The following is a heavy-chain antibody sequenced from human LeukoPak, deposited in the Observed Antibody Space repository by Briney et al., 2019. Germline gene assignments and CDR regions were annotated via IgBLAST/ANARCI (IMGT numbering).Heavy chain of an antibody. Sequence: SETLSLTCTVSGYSISSGYYWGWIRQPPGKGLEWIGSIYHSGSTYYNPSLKSRVTISVDPSKNQFSLKLSSVTAADTAVYYCARDPAGESTPDYWGQGTLVTVSS. D-gene: IGHD3-16*01. J-gene: IGHJ4*02. CDR1: GYSISSGYY. CDR2: IYHSGST. CDR3: ARDPAGESTPDY. V-gene: IGHV4-38-2*02.